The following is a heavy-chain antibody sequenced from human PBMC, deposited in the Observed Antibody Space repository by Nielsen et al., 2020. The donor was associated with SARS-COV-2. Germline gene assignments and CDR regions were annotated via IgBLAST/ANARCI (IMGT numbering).Heavy chain of an antibody. V-gene: IGHV3-73*01. CDR1: GFSISDSG. D-gene: IGHD6-19*01. Sequence: GESLKISCAASGFSISDSGMHWVRQASGRGLEWLGRIRSKSHSYETVYAVSVRDRFTISRDDSENTAYLQMNSLRAEDTAVYYCAKRSGYTSGWYGDYWGQGTLVTVSS. CDR3: AKRSGYTSGWYGDY. CDR2: IRSKSHSYET. J-gene: IGHJ4*02.